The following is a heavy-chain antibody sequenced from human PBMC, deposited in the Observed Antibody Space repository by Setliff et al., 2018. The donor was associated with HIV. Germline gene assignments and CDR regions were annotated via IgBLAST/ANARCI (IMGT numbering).Heavy chain of an antibody. CDR1: GFTFSSYW. V-gene: IGHV3-7*01. CDR2: IKEDGSEK. CDR3: ARDHCSSSGCYEYSYYGMDV. Sequence: GGSLRLSCAASGFTFSSYWMSWVRQAPGKGLEWMANIKEDGSEKYYVDSVKGRFTISRDNTKNSLYLQLNSLRAEDTAVYYCARDHCSSSGCYEYSYYGMDVWGQGTTVTVSS. D-gene: IGHD2-2*01. J-gene: IGHJ6*02.